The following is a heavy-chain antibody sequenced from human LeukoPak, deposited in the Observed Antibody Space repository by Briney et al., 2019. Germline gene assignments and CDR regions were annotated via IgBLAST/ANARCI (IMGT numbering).Heavy chain of an antibody. CDR3: ARGSDEGGDFYCAADV. CDR2: MNPTSDST. Sequence: GASVKVSCKASGYAFTNYNVNWVRQAAGQGLEWVGWMNPTSDSTGYAQKFQGRVTMTRDISTTTAYMELSSLRSEDTAIYYCARGSDEGGDFYCAADVWGQGTTVTVSS. V-gene: IGHV1-8*01. J-gene: IGHJ6*02. CDR1: GYAFTNYN. D-gene: IGHD3-16*01.